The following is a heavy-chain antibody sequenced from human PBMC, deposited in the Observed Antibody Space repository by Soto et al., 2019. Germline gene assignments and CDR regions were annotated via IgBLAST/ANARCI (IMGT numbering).Heavy chain of an antibody. CDR3: ARDRYYDYIWGSLPYY. Sequence: PSETLSLTCTVSGGSITSSYWSWIRQPPGKGLEWIGYIYYSGTTNYNPSLKSRVTISVDTSKNQFSLKLSSVTAADTAVYYCARDRYYDYIWGSLPYYWGQGTLVTVSS. D-gene: IGHD3-16*01. CDR1: GGSITSSY. V-gene: IGHV4-59*01. CDR2: IYYSGTT. J-gene: IGHJ4*02.